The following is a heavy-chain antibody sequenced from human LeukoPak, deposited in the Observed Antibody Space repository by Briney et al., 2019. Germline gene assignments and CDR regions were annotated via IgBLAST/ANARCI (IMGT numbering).Heavy chain of an antibody. D-gene: IGHD5-18*01. J-gene: IGHJ6*02. CDR2: ISGSGGST. CDR3: AKEHSYGSTPYYYYGMDV. V-gene: IGHV3-23*01. Sequence: GGSLRLSCAASGFTFSSYAMSWVRQAPGKGLEWVSAISGSGGSTYYADSVEGRFTISRDNSKNTLYLQMNSLRAEDTAVYYCAKEHSYGSTPYYYYGMDVWGQGTTVTVSS. CDR1: GFTFSSYA.